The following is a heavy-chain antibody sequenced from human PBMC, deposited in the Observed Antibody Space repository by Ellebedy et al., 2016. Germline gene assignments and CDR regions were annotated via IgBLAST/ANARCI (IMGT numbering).Heavy chain of an antibody. V-gene: IGHV3-33*08. CDR3: ARDSRYSYGYFDY. J-gene: IGHJ4*02. CDR2: IWYDGSNK. CDR1: GFNFSSYS. D-gene: IGHD5-18*01. Sequence: GESLKISCAASGFNFSSYSMHWVRQAPGKGLEWVAVIWYDGSNKYYADSVKGRFTISRDNSKNTLYLQMNSLRPDDTAVYYCARDSRYSYGYFDYWGQGTLVTVSS.